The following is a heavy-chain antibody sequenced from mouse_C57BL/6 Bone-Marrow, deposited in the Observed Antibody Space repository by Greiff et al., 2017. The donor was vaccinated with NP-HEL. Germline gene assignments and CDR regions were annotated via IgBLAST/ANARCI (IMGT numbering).Heavy chain of an antibody. CDR1: GFTFSSYG. CDR3: ARHAPLYYFDY. V-gene: IGHV5-6*01. CDR2: ISSGGSYT. J-gene: IGHJ2*01. Sequence: GGDLVKPGGSLKLSCAASGFTFSSYGMSWVRQTPDKRLEWVATISSGGSYTYYPDSVKGRFTISRDNAKNTLYLQMSSLKSEDTAMYYCARHAPLYYFDYWGQGTTLTVSS. D-gene: IGHD6-1*01.